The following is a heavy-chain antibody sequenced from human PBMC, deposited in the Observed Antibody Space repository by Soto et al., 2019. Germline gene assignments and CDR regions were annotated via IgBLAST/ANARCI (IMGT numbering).Heavy chain of an antibody. Sequence: QVQLVQSGAEVKKPGASVKVSCKASGYTFTGYYMHWVRQAPGQGLEWMGWINPNSGGTNYAQKFQGRVTMTRDTSISTAYMELSRLRSDDTAVYYCARDFVPGSSPRNSPTRRFDYWGQGTLVTVSS. CDR1: GYTFTGYY. V-gene: IGHV1-2*02. J-gene: IGHJ4*02. CDR2: INPNSGGT. CDR3: ARDFVPGSSPRNSPTRRFDY. D-gene: IGHD6-13*01.